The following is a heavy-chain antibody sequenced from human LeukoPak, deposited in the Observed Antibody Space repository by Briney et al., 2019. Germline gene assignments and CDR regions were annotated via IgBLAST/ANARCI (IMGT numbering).Heavy chain of an antibody. CDR1: GFTFSSYW. D-gene: IGHD6-13*01. CDR2: IKQDGSEK. J-gene: IGHJ3*02. CDR3: ARGGHAGAFDI. Sequence: GGSLRLSCAASGFTFSSYWMSWVRQAPGKGLEWVANIKQDGSEKYYVDSVKGRFTISRDNAKNSLYLQMNSLRAEDTAAYYCARGGHAGAFDIWGQGTMVTVSS. V-gene: IGHV3-7*01.